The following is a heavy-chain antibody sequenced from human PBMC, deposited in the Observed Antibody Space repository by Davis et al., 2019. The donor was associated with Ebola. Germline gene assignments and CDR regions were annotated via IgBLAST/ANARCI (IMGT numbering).Heavy chain of an antibody. V-gene: IGHV4-61*01. CDR2: IYYSGST. J-gene: IGHJ5*02. D-gene: IGHD3-3*01. CDR3: AREEILWSGYYTKFLTNWFDP. CDR1: GGSVSSGSYY. Sequence: MPSETLSLTCTVSGGSVSSGSYYWSWIRQPPGKGLEWIGYIYYSGSTNYNPSLKSRVTISVDTSKNQFSLNLSSVTAADTAVYYCAREEILWSGYYTKFLTNWFDPWGQGTLVTVSS.